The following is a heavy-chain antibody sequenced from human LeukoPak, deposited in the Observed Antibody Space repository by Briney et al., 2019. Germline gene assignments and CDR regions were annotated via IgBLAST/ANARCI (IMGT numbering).Heavy chain of an antibody. Sequence: ASVKVSCKASGYTFTGCYMHWVRQAPGQGLEWMGWINPNSGGTNYAQKFQGRVTMTRDTSISTAYMELSRLRSDDTAVYYCARVGMSISGAFDIWGQGTMVTVSS. CDR3: ARVGMSISGAFDI. J-gene: IGHJ3*02. CDR2: INPNSGGT. V-gene: IGHV1-2*02. CDR1: GYTFTGCY. D-gene: IGHD1-26*01.